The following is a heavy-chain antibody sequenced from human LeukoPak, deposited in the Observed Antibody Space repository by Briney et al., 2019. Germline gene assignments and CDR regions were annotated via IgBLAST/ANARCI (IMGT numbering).Heavy chain of an antibody. V-gene: IGHV3-30*18. J-gene: IGHJ4*02. CDR3: SKKGQNEDYGKPD. CDR2: VSYDGSNK. D-gene: IGHD4-17*01. Sequence: GGSLRLSCAASGFTFSSYGMHWVRQAPGKGLEWVAVVSYDGSNKYYADSVKGRFTISRDNSKNTLYLQMNSLRAEDTAVYYCSKKGQNEDYGKPDWGQGTLVTVSS. CDR1: GFTFSSYG.